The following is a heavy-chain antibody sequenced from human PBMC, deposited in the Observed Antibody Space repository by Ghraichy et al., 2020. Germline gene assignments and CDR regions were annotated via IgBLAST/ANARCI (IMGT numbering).Heavy chain of an antibody. CDR1: GGSISSYY. V-gene: IGHV4-59*08. CDR2: IYYSGST. D-gene: IGHD3-22*01. Sequence: SETLSLTCTVSGGSISSYYWSWIRQPPGKGLEWIGYIYYSGSTNYNPSLKSRVTISVDTSKNQFSLKLSSVTAADTAVYYCARQSGVVVTTLGIWGQGTMVTVSS. J-gene: IGHJ3*02. CDR3: ARQSGVVVTTLGI.